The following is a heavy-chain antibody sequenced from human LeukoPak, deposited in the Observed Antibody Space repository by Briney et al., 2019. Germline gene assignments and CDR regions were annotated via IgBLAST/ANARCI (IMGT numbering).Heavy chain of an antibody. V-gene: IGHV1-18*01. CDR2: ISAFNYII. CDR3: TRGSSISAQGDT. D-gene: IGHD3-16*01. CDR1: GYSFSHYG. Sequence: AASVKVSCKTSGYSFSHYGISWWRQAPGQGLEWVGWISAFNYIIEYAQKFQGRVTMTQDTATSTAYMELRSLTSDDTAVFYCTRGSSISAQGDTWGQGTLVSVSS. J-gene: IGHJ4*02.